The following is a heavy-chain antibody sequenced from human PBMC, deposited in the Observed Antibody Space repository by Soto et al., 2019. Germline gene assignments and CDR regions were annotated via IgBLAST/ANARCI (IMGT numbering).Heavy chain of an antibody. J-gene: IGHJ4*02. CDR2: VFYTGFT. V-gene: IGHV4-39*01. CDR1: GASISGSYYY. CDR3: ATSQKGYNWNYFDH. Sequence: SETLSLTCAVSGASISGSYYYWAWLRQSPGKGPEWIGSVFYTGFTSYNPSLESRVSVSVDTSKSQFSLKLSAVTAAGTAVYYCATSQKGYNWNYFDHWGQGALVTVSS. D-gene: IGHD1-20*01.